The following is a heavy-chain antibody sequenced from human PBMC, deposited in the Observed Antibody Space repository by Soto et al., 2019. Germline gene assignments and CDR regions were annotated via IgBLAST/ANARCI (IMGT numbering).Heavy chain of an antibody. CDR2: LNPNSGNT. V-gene: IGHV1-8*01. J-gene: IGHJ4*02. CDR3: ARGPQDILDH. Sequence: QVQLVQSGAEVKKPGASVKVSCKASGYTFPSYDINWVRQATGQGLEWMGGLNPNSGNTGYAQKSQGRVTMTRNPSISTAYMELSSPRSEDTAVYYCARGPQDILDHWGQGTLVTVSS. CDR1: GYTFPSYD. D-gene: IGHD2-15*01.